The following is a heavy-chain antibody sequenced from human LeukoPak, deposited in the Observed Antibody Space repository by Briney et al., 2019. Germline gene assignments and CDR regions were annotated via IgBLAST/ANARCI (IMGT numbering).Heavy chain of an antibody. CDR1: RFTFSSYG. CDR2: IWYDGSNK. V-gene: IGHV3-33*06. J-gene: IGHJ4*02. CDR3: AKGQYSSGWYSHFDY. Sequence: PGGSLRLSCAVSRFTFSSYGMHWVRQAPGKGLEWVADIWYDGSNKYYTDSVKGRFTISRDNSKNTLYLQMNSLRAEDTAVYYCAKGQYSSGWYSHFDYWGQGTLVTVSS. D-gene: IGHD6-19*01.